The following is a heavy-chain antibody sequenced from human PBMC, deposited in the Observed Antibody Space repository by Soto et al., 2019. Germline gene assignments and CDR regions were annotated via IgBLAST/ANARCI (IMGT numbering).Heavy chain of an antibody. CDR2: IIPIFGTA. CDR3: ATGPDGSSWYAGS. V-gene: IGHV1-69*13. J-gene: IGHJ5*02. Sequence: SVKVSCKASGGTFSSYAISWVRQAPGQGLEWMGGIIPIFGTANYAQKFQGRVTITADESTSTAYMELSSLRSEDTAVYYCATGPDGSSWYAGSWGQGTQVTVSS. D-gene: IGHD6-13*01. CDR1: GGTFSSYA.